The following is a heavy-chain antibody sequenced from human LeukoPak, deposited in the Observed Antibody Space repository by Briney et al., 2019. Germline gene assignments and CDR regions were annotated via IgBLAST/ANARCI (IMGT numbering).Heavy chain of an antibody. V-gene: IGHV3-21*01. Sequence: GGSLRLSCAASGFTFSSYSMNWVRQAPGKGLEWVSSISSSSSYIYYADSVKGRYTISRDNAKNSLYLQMNSLRAEDTAVYYCASPRIAAGGDAFDIWGQGTMVTVSS. CDR1: GFTFSSYS. D-gene: IGHD6-25*01. CDR3: ASPRIAAGGDAFDI. CDR2: ISSSSSYI. J-gene: IGHJ3*02.